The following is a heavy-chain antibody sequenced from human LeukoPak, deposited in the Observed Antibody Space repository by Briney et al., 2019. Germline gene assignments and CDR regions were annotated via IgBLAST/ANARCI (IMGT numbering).Heavy chain of an antibody. V-gene: IGHV4-59*01. Sequence: SETLSLTCTVSGGSISSYYWSWIRQPPGKGLEWIGYIYYSGSTNYNPSLKSRVTISVDTSKNQFSLKLSSVTAADTAVYYCARVHYDILWYYMDVWGKGTTVTISS. D-gene: IGHD3-9*01. CDR1: GGSISSYY. CDR2: IYYSGST. J-gene: IGHJ6*03. CDR3: ARVHYDILWYYMDV.